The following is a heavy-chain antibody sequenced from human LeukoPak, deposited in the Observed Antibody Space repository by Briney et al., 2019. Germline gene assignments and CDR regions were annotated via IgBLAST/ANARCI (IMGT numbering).Heavy chain of an antibody. CDR3: TTDYFGITGLQ. CDR2: IKSKTDGGTT. CDR1: GFTFSNAW. V-gene: IGHV3-15*01. D-gene: IGHD1-20*01. J-gene: IGHJ4*02. Sequence: GGSLRLSXAASGFTFSNAWMSWVRQAPGKGLEWVGRIKSKTDGGTTDYAAPVKGRFTISRDDSKNTLYLQMNSLKTEDTAVYYCTTDYFGITGLQWGQGTLVTVSS.